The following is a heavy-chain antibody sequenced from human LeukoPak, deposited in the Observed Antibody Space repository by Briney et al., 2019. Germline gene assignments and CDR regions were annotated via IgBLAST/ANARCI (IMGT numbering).Heavy chain of an antibody. CDR2: IWYDGSNK. Sequence: GGSLRLSCAASGFTFSGFGMHWVRQAPGKGLEWVAVIWYDGSNKYYADSVKGRFTISRDNPKNTLYVQMNSLRAEDTAVYYCARGRGASWGQGTLVTVSS. CDR1: GFTFSGFG. V-gene: IGHV3-33*01. J-gene: IGHJ4*02. CDR3: ARGRGAS. D-gene: IGHD2-15*01.